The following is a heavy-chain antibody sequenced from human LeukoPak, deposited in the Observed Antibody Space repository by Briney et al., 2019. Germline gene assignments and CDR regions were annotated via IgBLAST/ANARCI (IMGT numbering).Heavy chain of an antibody. J-gene: IGHJ3*02. Sequence: ASVKVSCKASGYTFTSYYMHWVRQAPGQGLEWMGIINPSGGSTSYAQKFQGRVTMTRDTSTSTVYMELSSLRSEDTAVYYCASRSYLVGATTPHAFDIWGQGTMVTVSS. V-gene: IGHV1-46*01. CDR2: INPSGGST. CDR1: GYTFTSYY. D-gene: IGHD1-26*01. CDR3: ASRSYLVGATTPHAFDI.